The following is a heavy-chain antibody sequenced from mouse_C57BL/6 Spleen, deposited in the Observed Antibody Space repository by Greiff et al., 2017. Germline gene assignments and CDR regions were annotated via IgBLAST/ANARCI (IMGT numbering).Heavy chain of an antibody. D-gene: IGHD1-1*01. V-gene: IGHV1-50*01. Sequence: QVQLQQPGAELVKPGASVKLSCKASGYTFTSYWMQWVKQRPGQGLEWIGEIDPSDSYTNYNQKFKGKATLTVDTSSSTAYMQLSRLTSEDSAVYYCARRGDYYGSSYWYFDVWGTGTTVTVSS. CDR1: GYTFTSYW. J-gene: IGHJ1*03. CDR3: ARRGDYYGSSYWYFDV. CDR2: IDPSDSYT.